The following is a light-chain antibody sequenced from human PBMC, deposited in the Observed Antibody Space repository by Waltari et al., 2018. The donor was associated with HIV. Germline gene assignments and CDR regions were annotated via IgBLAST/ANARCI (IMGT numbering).Light chain of an antibody. CDR3: QHYGSSPYA. CDR2: GAS. Sequence: EIVLTQSPGSLSLSPGERATLSCRASQSISSYYLGWYQQKPGLPPRLLIYGASSRATGIPDRFSGSGSGTDFTLAIGRLEPEDSAVYYCQHYGSSPYAFGQGTSLEIK. CDR1: QSISSYY. J-gene: IGKJ2*01. V-gene: IGKV3-20*01.